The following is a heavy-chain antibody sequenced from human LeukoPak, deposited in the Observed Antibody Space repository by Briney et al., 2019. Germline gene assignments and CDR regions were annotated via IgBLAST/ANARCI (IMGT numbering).Heavy chain of an antibody. D-gene: IGHD3-10*01. Sequence: ASETLSLTCTVSGGSISSSSYYWGWIRQPPGKGLEWIGSIYYSGSTYYNPSLKSRVTISVDTSKNQFSLKLSSVTAADTAVYYCASDYYGYYYYYMDVWGKGTTVTVSS. V-gene: IGHV4-39*07. CDR1: GGSISSSSYY. CDR3: ASDYYGYYYYYMDV. CDR2: IYYSGST. J-gene: IGHJ6*03.